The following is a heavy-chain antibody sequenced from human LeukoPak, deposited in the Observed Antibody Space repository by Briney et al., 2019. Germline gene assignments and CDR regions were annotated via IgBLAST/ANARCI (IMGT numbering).Heavy chain of an antibody. Sequence: PGGSLRLSCAASGFTFSSYAMSWVRQAPGKGLGWVSAISGSGGSTYYADSVKGRFTISRDNSKSTLYLQMNSLRAEDTALYYCAQRQGHAFDNWGQGTLVTVSS. J-gene: IGHJ4*02. V-gene: IGHV3-23*01. CDR3: AQRQGHAFDN. CDR2: ISGSGGST. CDR1: GFTFSSYA.